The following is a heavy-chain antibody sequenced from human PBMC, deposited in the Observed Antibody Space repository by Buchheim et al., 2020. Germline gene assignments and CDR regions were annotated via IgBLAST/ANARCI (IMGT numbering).Heavy chain of an antibody. J-gene: IGHJ3*02. CDR1: GFTFSDYG. Sequence: QVQLVEPGGGVVQPGRSLRLSCVASGFTFSDYGMHWVRQAPGKGLEWVAVISYDGSNKYYADSVKGRFTISRDNSKNTLYLQMNSLRAEDTAVFYCAKSQLGAVLETFDIWGQGT. V-gene: IGHV3-30*18. CDR2: ISYDGSNK. D-gene: IGHD1-26*01. CDR3: AKSQLGAVLETFDI.